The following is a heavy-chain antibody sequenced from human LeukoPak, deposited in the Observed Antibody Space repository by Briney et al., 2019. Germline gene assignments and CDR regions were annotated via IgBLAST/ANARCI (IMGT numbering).Heavy chain of an antibody. CDR2: ISGSGSST. V-gene: IGHV3-23*01. D-gene: IGHD3-9*01. CDR3: ARDGVLRYFDSYYYYIDV. CDR1: GFTFSSYA. J-gene: IGHJ6*03. Sequence: PGGSLRLSCAASGFTFSSYAMSWVRQAPGKGLEWVPAISGSGSSTYYADSVKGRFTISRDNSKNTLYLQMNSLRAEDTAVYYCARDGVLRYFDSYYYYIDVWGKGTTVTISS.